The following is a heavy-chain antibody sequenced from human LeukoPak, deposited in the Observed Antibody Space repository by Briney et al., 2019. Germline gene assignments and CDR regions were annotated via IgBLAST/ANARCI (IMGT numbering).Heavy chain of an antibody. J-gene: IGHJ5*02. Sequence: PSETLSLTCAVYGGSFSGYYWSWIRQPPGKGLEWIGEINHSGTTNYNPSLKSRVAISVDTSKNQFSLKLSSVTAADTAVYYCVRGPYGASISKWFDPWGQGTQVIVSP. V-gene: IGHV4-34*01. CDR1: GGSFSGYY. CDR2: INHSGTT. D-gene: IGHD4/OR15-4a*01. CDR3: VRGPYGASISKWFDP.